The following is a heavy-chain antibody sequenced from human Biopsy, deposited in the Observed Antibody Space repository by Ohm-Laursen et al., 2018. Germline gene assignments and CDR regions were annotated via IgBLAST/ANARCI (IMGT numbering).Heavy chain of an antibody. CDR3: VRSLRNYDFLDS. V-gene: IGHV3-9*01. D-gene: IGHD3-16*01. Sequence: SLRLSCAASGFNFDDYAMHWIRHGPGKGLEWVAGLTWNSGTIAYAGSVRGRFTISRDNAKNSLYLQMNNLTSEDTALYYCVRSLRNYDFLDSWGQGTLASVSS. CDR1: GFNFDDYA. J-gene: IGHJ4*02. CDR2: LTWNSGTI.